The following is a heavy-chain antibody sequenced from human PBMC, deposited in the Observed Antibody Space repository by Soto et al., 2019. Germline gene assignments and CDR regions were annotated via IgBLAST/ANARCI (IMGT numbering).Heavy chain of an antibody. Sequence: GGSLRLSCTGSGFTFGSYALSWVRQSPGKGLEWVGVIRSEANGGTTDYAASVKGRITISRDDSKSIAYMEINSLQTEDTAVYYCTRYYYESSGYYVYWGQGALVTVSS. CDR3: TRYYYESSGYYVY. V-gene: IGHV3-49*04. D-gene: IGHD3-22*01. CDR2: IRSEANGGTT. J-gene: IGHJ4*02. CDR1: GFTFGSYA.